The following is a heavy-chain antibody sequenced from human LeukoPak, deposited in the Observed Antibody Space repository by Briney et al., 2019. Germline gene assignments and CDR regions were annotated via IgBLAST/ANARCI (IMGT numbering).Heavy chain of an antibody. CDR2: IIPIFGTA. V-gene: IGHV1-69*01. CDR3: AGIDETIWFGDRDKGAFDI. CDR1: GGTFSNYA. J-gene: IGHJ3*02. D-gene: IGHD3-10*01. Sequence: ASVKVSCKASGGTFSNYAISWVRQAPGQGLEWMGGIIPIFGTANYAQKFRGRVTITADESTSTAYMELSSLRSEDTAVYYCAGIDETIWFGDRDKGAFDIWGQGTMVTVSS.